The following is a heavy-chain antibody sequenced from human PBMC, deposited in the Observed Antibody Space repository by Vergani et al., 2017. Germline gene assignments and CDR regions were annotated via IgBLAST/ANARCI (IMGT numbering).Heavy chain of an antibody. CDR2: INPSGGST. CDR1: GYTFTSYY. V-gene: IGHV1-46*01. CDR3: ARNAAYSGYDRDCFYYYYMDV. J-gene: IGHJ6*03. D-gene: IGHD5-12*01. Sequence: QVQLVQSGAEVKKPGASVKVSCKASGYTFTSYYMHWVRQAPGQGLEWMGIINPSGGSTSYAQKFQGRVTMTRDTSTSTVYMELSSLRSEDTAVSYCARNAAYSGYDRDCFYYYYMDVWGKGTTVTVSS.